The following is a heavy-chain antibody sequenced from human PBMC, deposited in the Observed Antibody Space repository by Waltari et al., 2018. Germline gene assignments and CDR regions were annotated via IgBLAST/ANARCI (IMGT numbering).Heavy chain of an antibody. CDR1: GYSISSGYY. J-gene: IGHJ4*02. V-gene: IGHV4-38-2*02. CDR3: ARGSIVVVIANFDY. D-gene: IGHD2-21*01. CDR2: IYHSGST. Sequence: QLQLQESGPGLVKPSAPLSLTCTVSGYSISSGYYWGWIRQPPGKGLEWIGSIYHSGSTYYNPSLKSRVTISVDTSKNQFSLKLSSVTAADTAMYYCARGSIVVVIANFDYWGQGTLVTVSS.